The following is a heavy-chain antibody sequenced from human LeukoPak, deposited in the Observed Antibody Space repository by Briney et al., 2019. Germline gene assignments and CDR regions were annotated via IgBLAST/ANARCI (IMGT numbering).Heavy chain of an antibody. CDR2: IYSGGST. CDR3: ARVHDYGGNYFDY. V-gene: IGHV3-53*01. Sequence: GGSLRLSCAASGLIVSSNYMSWVRQAPGKGLEWVSVIYSGGSTYYADSVKGRFTISRDDSKNSLYLQMNSLRDEDTAVYYCARVHDYGGNYFDYWGQGTLVTVSS. D-gene: IGHD4-23*01. CDR1: GLIVSSNY. J-gene: IGHJ4*02.